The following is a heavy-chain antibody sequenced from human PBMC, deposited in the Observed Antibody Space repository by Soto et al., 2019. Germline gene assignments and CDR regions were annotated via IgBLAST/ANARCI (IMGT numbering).Heavy chain of an antibody. D-gene: IGHD1-26*01. V-gene: IGHV3-30*18. CDR2: ISSNGIIT. CDR1: GFILSNYG. CDR3: AKSSGGSYQEFDY. J-gene: IGHJ4*02. Sequence: QGQLVESGGGVVHPGRSLRLSCAGTGFILSNYGMHWVRQAPGKGLEWVVVISSNGIITYADSVKGRFTISRDNSKNTVNLQMNSLRAEDTGLYYCAKSSGGSYQEFDYWGQGTLVTVSS.